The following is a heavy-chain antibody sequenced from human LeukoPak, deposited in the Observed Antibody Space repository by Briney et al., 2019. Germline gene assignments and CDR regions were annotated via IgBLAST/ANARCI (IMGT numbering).Heavy chain of an antibody. V-gene: IGHV1-58*02. D-gene: IGHD3-10*01. CDR2: IVVGSGNT. J-gene: IGHJ3*02. Sequence: SVKVSCNASGFTFTSSAMQWVRQARGQRLEWIGWIVVGSGNTNYAQKFQERFTITRDMSTSTAYMELSSLRSEDTAVYYCASDHLWFGSDAFDIWGQGTMVTVSS. CDR3: ASDHLWFGSDAFDI. CDR1: GFTFTSSA.